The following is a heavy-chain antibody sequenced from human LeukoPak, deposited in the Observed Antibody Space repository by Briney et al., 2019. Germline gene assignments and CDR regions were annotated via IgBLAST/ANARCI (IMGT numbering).Heavy chain of an antibody. CDR2: IDWDDDK. CDR1: GFSLSTSGMC. CDR3: ARIIHDYVWGSYRYDAFDI. V-gene: IGHV2-70*11. D-gene: IGHD3-16*02. J-gene: IGHJ3*02. Sequence: SGPTLVNPTQTLTLTCTFSGFSLSTSGMCVSWIRQPPGKALEWLARIDWDDDKYYSTSLKTRLTISKDTSKNQVVLTMTNMDPVDTATYYCARIIHDYVWGSYRYDAFDIWGQGTMVTVSS.